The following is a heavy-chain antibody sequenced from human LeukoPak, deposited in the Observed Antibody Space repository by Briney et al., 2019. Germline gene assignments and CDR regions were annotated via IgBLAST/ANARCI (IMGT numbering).Heavy chain of an antibody. Sequence: GESLRLSCVASGFPFSSYWMTWVRQAPGKGLEWVANIKQDGSKKSYVDSVKGRFTISRDNAKNSLYLQMNSLRAEDTAIYYCTRVGYIDEGIDYWGQGTLVTVSS. J-gene: IGHJ4*02. V-gene: IGHV3-7*04. CDR1: GFPFSSYW. D-gene: IGHD5-24*01. CDR3: TRVGYIDEGIDY. CDR2: IKQDGSKK.